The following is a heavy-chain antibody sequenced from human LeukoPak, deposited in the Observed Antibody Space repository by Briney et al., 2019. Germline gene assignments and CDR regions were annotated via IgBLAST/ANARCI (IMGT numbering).Heavy chain of an antibody. CDR3: AKDRFDSSSWGSFDY. CDR1: GFTFSSYA. J-gene: IGHJ4*02. V-gene: IGHV3-23*01. D-gene: IGHD6-13*01. Sequence: GGSLRLSCAASGFTFSSYAMSWVRQAPGKGLEWVSAISGSGGSTYYADSVKGRFTISRDNSKNTLHLQMNSLRAEDAAVYYCAKDRFDSSSWGSFDYWGQGTLVTVSS. CDR2: ISGSGGST.